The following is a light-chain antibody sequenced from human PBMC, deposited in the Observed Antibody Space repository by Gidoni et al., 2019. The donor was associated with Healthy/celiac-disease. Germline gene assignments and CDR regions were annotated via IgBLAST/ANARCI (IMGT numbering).Light chain of an antibody. CDR2: EAS. J-gene: IGKJ5*01. Sequence: DIQITQPPPSLSSSVGNRVTIPCQASQDISHSVNWYQQNPEKAPKLLNHEASNVEKGVPTWFSRSCSRAVITFTSSSLQPEDIATYYCQQYDNLPPTFGQGTRLEIK. CDR1: QDISHS. CDR3: QQYDNLPPT. V-gene: IGKV1-33*01.